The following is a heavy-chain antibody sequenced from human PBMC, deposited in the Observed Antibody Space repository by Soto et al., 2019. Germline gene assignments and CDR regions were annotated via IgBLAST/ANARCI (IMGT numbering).Heavy chain of an antibody. Sequence: PSETLSLTCNVSGASISNYYWNWVRQAPGRGLEWIAFTHSTWSPNYNPSLKSRVTVSVDASKNQFSLRLSSVTAADTAIYYCARGAHLSLHYYYMDVWGKGTTVTVSS. CDR3: ARGAHLSLHYYYMDV. CDR2: THSTWSP. J-gene: IGHJ6*03. V-gene: IGHV4-59*01. CDR1: GASISNYY.